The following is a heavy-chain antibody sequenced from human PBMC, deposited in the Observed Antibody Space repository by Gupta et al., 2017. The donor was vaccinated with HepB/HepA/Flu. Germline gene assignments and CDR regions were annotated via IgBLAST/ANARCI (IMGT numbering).Heavy chain of an antibody. D-gene: IGHD2-2*01. CDR1: GGSFSGYY. V-gene: IGHV4-34*01. Sequence: QVQLQQWGAGLLKPSETLSLTCAVYGGSFSGYYWSWIRQPPRKGLEWIREINHSGSTNYNPSLKSRVTISVDTSKNQFSLKLSSVTAADTAVYYCARGLSKGNWFDPWGQGTLVTVSS. CDR2: INHSGST. CDR3: ARGLSKGNWFDP. J-gene: IGHJ5*02.